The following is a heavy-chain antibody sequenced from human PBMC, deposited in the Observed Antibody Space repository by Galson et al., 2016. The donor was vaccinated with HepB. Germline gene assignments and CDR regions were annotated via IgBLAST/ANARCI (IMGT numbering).Heavy chain of an antibody. Sequence: SLRLSCAASGFTFSGSAMHWVRQASGKGLEWVGRIRSKANSYATAYAASVKGRFTMSRDNNRNSLYLQMSRLRGEDSAIYYCVKDARFGGNSETFDSWGQGTVVTVSS. V-gene: IGHV3-73*01. J-gene: IGHJ4*02. D-gene: IGHD4-23*01. CDR1: GFTFSGSA. CDR3: VKDARFGGNSETFDS. CDR2: IRSKANSYAT.